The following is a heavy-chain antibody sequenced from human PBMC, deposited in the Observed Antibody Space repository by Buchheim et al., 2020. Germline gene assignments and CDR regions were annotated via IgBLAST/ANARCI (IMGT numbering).Heavy chain of an antibody. V-gene: IGHV4-61*01. D-gene: IGHD3-22*01. Sequence: QVQLQESGPGLVKPSETLSLTCTVSGGSVSSGSYYWSWIRQPPGKGLEWIGYIYYSGSTNYNPSLKSPVTISVDPSQNQFSLKLSSVTAADTAVYYCAREYSYYDSQVEWFDPWGQGTL. CDR3: AREYSYYDSQVEWFDP. J-gene: IGHJ5*02. CDR2: IYYSGST. CDR1: GGSVSSGSYY.